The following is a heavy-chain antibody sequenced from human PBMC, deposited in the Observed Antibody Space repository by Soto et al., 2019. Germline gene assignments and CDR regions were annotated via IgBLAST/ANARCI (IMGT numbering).Heavy chain of an antibody. J-gene: IGHJ5*02. Sequence: PSETLSLTCTVSGGSISSYYWSWIRQPPGKGLEWIGEINHSGSTNYNPSLKSRVTISVDTSKNQFSLKLSSVTAADTAVYYCARTRWLPANWFDPWGQGTLVTVSS. CDR1: GGSISSYY. D-gene: IGHD5-12*01. CDR3: ARTRWLPANWFDP. CDR2: INHSGST. V-gene: IGHV4-59*12.